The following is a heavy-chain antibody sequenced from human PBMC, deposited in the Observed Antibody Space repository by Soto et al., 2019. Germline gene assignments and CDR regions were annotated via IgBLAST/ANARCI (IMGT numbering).Heavy chain of an antibody. V-gene: IGHV4-30-2*01. CDR1: GGSISTSDYS. Sequence: QLQLRESGSGLVKSSQTLSLTCAVSGGSISTSDYSWSWIRQPPGRGLEWLGSIYHTGTTHYIPSLKNRLTMSLDNSKNQFSLDLTSVTAADTALYYCVRERTIFGVAPGGGVDVWGQGTTVTVSS. CDR2: IYHTGTT. CDR3: VRERTIFGVAPGGGVDV. J-gene: IGHJ6*02. D-gene: IGHD3-3*01.